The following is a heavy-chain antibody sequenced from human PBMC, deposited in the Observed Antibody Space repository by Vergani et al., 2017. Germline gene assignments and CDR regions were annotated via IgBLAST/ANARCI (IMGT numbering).Heavy chain of an antibody. CDR2: IYYSGST. V-gene: IGHV4-39*07. CDR1: GGSISSSSYY. CDR3: ARALPQVADAFDI. D-gene: IGHD5-12*01. J-gene: IGHJ3*02. Sequence: QLQLQESGPGLVKPSETLSLTCTVSGGSISSSSYYWGWIRQPPGKGLEWIGSIYYSGSTYYNPSLKSRVTISVDTSKNQFSLKLSSVTAADTAVYYCARALPQVADAFDIWGQVTMVTGSS.